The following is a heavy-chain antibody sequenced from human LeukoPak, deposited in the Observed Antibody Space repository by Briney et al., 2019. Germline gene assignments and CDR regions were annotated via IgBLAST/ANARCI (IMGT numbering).Heavy chain of an antibody. Sequence: GGSLRLSCGASGFTFSSYWMSWVRQAPGKGLEWVAFIRYDGNNKLYADSMKGRFTISRDNSKNTLYLHINSLRAEDTAVYYCVKDNPLDYWGQGTLVIVSS. D-gene: IGHD1-14*01. CDR3: VKDNPLDY. J-gene: IGHJ4*02. V-gene: IGHV3-30*02. CDR1: GFTFSSYW. CDR2: IRYDGNNK.